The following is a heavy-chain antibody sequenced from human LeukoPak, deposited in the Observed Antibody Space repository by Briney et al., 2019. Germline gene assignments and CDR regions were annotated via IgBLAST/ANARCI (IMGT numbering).Heavy chain of an antibody. V-gene: IGHV3-74*01. Sequence: GGSLGLPHGASGFPFHSYWLHGVAQAAGRGWVWVTRIKSDGSTNYAESVKGRFTISRDNAKNTVSLQMNSLRAEDTGVYYCARAPSEIGGYYPEYFRHWGQGTLVTVSS. CDR1: GFPFHSYW. J-gene: IGHJ1*01. CDR3: ARAPSEIGGYYPEYFRH. CDR2: IKSDGST. D-gene: IGHD3-22*01.